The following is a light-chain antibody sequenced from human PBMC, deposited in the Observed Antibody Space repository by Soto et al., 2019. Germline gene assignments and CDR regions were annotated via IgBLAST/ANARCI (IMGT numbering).Light chain of an antibody. CDR1: QSVLYSSNNNNY. V-gene: IGKV4-1*01. CDR3: QQYYRTPPT. J-gene: IGKJ4*01. CDR2: WAS. Sequence: DIVMTQSPDSLAVSLGERATINCKSSQSVLYSSNNNNYLAWYQQKPGQCPKLLIYWASTRESGVPDRFSGSGSGTDFTLTISSLQAEDVAVYYCQQYYRTPPTFGGGTKVEIK.